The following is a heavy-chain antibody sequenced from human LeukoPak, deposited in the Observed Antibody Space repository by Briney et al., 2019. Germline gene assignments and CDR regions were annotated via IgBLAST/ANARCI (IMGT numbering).Heavy chain of an antibody. CDR2: ISHDSGIK. Sequence: TGGSLRLSCAASGFIISGDSMNGVRQAPGKGLEWIAYISHDSGIKYYADSVRGRFTISRDNAKNSLYLQMHSLGAEDTAVYYCVRDNPRCCGVVPANIDDYWGQGTLVTVSS. V-gene: IGHV3-48*01. J-gene: IGHJ4*02. CDR1: GFIISGDS. CDR3: VRDNPRCCGVVPANIDDY. D-gene: IGHD2-15*01.